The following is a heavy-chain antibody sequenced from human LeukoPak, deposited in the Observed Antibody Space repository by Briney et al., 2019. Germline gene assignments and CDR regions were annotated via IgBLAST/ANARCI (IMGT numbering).Heavy chain of an antibody. CDR3: AKGGHILTGTMAAYFDY. CDR1: GFTFDDDA. J-gene: IGHJ4*02. Sequence: PGRSLRLSCAASGFTFDDDAMHWVRQAPGKGLEWVSGISWNSGSIGYADSVKGRFTISRDNAKNSLYLQMNRLRAEDTALYYCAKGGHILTGTMAAYFDYWGQGNLVTVSS. D-gene: IGHD3-9*01. V-gene: IGHV3-9*01. CDR2: ISWNSGSI.